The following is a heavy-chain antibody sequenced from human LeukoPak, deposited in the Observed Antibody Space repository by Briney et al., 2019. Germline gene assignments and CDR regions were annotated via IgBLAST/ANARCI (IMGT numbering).Heavy chain of an antibody. V-gene: IGHV1-69*05. CDR2: IIPIFGTA. J-gene: IGHJ4*02. Sequence: ASVKVSCKASGGTFGSYAISWVRQAPGQGLEWMGGIIPIFGTANYAQKFQGRVTITTDESTSTAYMELSSLRSEDTAVYYCARDPYSGSYYFDYWGQGTLVTVSS. CDR3: ARDPYSGSYYFDY. CDR1: GGTFGSYA. D-gene: IGHD1-26*01.